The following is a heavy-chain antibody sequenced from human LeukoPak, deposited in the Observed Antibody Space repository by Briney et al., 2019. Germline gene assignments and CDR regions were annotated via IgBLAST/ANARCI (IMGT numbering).Heavy chain of an antibody. D-gene: IGHD6-13*01. V-gene: IGHV3-64D*08. CDR1: GFTFSNYA. CDR3: VKDRAVDY. J-gene: IGHJ4*02. Sequence: PGGSLRLSCAASGFTFSNYAMHWVRQAPGKGLEYVSSISSDGRTTYYADSVKGRFTISRDNSKNTLYLQMSSLRPEDTSIYYCVKDRAVDYWGQGTLVTVSS. CDR2: ISSDGRTT.